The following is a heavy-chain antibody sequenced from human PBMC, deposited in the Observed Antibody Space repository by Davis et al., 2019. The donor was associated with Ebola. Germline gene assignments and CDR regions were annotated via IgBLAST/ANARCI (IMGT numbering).Heavy chain of an antibody. CDR2: IYYSGST. CDR3: ARADYDILTGYATD. V-gene: IGHV4-59*12. D-gene: IGHD3-9*01. CDR1: GGSFSGYY. Sequence: MPSETLSLTCAVYGGSFSGYYWSWIRQPPGKGLEWIGYIYYSGSTNYNPSLKSRVTISVDTSKNQFSLKLSSVTAADTAVYYCARADYDILTGYATDWGQGTLVTVSS. J-gene: IGHJ4*02.